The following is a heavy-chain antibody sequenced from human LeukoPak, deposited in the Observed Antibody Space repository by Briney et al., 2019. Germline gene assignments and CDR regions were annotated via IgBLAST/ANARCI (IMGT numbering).Heavy chain of an antibody. J-gene: IGHJ4*02. CDR1: GFEFSRSW. Sequence: GGSLRLSCATSGFEFSRSWMHWVRHAPGKGLAWVSHINTDGSTTNYADSVKGRFTISRDNNKNTLHLQMNNLRAEDTAVYYSAREISGRDDYWGQGTLVTVSS. CDR3: AREISGRDDY. V-gene: IGHV3-74*01. D-gene: IGHD2-15*01. CDR2: INTDGSTT.